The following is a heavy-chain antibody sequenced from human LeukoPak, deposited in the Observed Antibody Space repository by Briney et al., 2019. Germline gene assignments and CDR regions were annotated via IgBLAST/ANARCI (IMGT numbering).Heavy chain of an antibody. CDR1: GYSFTSYW. D-gene: IGHD3-10*01. CDR3: ARQKLWFGEAFDY. V-gene: IGHV5-51*01. Sequence: GESLQISCKGSGYSFTSYWIGWVRQMPGKGLEWMGIIYPGDSDTRYSPSFQGQVTISADKSISTAYLQWSSLKASDTAMYYCARQKLWFGEAFDYGGQGTLVTVSS. CDR2: IYPGDSDT. J-gene: IGHJ4*02.